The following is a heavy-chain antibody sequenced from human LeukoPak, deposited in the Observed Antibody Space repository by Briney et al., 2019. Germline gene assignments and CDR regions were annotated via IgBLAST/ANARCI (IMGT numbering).Heavy chain of an antibody. Sequence: PGGSLRLSCAASGFTVSSNYVSWVRQAPGKGLEWVSVIYSGGSTYYADSVKGRFTISRDNSKNTLYLQMNSLRAEDTAVYYCARDRAMRVPAAMRVDYYGMDVWGQGTTVTVSS. CDR2: IYSGGST. CDR3: ARDRAMRVPAAMRVDYYGMDV. CDR1: GFTVSSNY. D-gene: IGHD2-2*01. J-gene: IGHJ6*02. V-gene: IGHV3-66*01.